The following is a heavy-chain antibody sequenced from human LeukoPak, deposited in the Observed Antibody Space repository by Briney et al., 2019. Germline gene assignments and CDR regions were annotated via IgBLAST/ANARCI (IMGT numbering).Heavy chain of an antibody. Sequence: PGGSLRLSCAASGFTFSSYSMNWVRQAPGKGLEWVSYISSSSSTIYYADSVKGRFTISRDNAKNSLYLQMNSLRAEDTAVYYCARDLRSYYYYDSSGYLVSTRARFDYWGQGTLVTVSS. CDR1: GFTFSSYS. J-gene: IGHJ4*02. D-gene: IGHD3-22*01. CDR3: ARDLRSYYYYDSSGYLVSTRARFDY. V-gene: IGHV3-48*01. CDR2: ISSSSSTI.